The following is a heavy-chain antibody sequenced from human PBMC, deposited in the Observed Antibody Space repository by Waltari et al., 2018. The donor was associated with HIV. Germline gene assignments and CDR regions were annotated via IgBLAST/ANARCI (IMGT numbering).Heavy chain of an antibody. D-gene: IGHD3-22*01. CDR2: INNDGTKT. CDR3: VRDYDSSGYYSANWFDP. V-gene: IGHV3-74*01. J-gene: IGHJ5*02. Sequence: EAQLVESGGGLVQPGGSLRLPCAASGFPFRSYWMHWVRQAPGRGLEWVSRINNDGTKTNYADSVKGRFTISRDNAKNTLYLQMNSLRAEDTAVYFCVRDYDSSGYYSANWFDPWGQGTVVTVSS. CDR1: GFPFRSYW.